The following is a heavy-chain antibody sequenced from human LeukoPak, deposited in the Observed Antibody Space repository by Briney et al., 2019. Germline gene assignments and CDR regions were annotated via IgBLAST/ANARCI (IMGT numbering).Heavy chain of an antibody. CDR2: LDESGRP. CDR3: ARHRSNRVFPSFDI. D-gene: IGHD3-10*01. J-gene: IGHJ3*02. V-gene: IGHV4-39*06. Sequence: PSETLSLTCSVSGGSIRSGYHHWAWVRQPPGKGLELIGSLDESGRPYYNRPLKSRVSISGDTSGEQFLLNLTSVTAADTAVYYCARHRSNRVFPSFDIWGQGTMVAVPS. CDR1: GGSIRSGYHH.